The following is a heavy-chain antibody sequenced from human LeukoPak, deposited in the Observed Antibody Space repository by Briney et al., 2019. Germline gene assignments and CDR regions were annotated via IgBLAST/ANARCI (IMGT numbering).Heavy chain of an antibody. Sequence: PSETLSLTCTVSGGSISSYYWSWIRQPPGKGLEWIGYIYYSGSTNYNPSLKSRVTISVDTSKNQFSLKLSSVTAADTAVYYCAREGKNWYGYWHYWGQGTLVTVSP. V-gene: IGHV4-59*01. CDR2: IYYSGST. CDR1: GGSISSYY. CDR3: AREGKNWYGYWHY. J-gene: IGHJ4*02. D-gene: IGHD1-1*01.